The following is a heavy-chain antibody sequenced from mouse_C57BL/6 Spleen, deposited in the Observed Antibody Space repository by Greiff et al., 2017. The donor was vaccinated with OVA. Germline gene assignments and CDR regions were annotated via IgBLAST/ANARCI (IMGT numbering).Heavy chain of an antibody. CDR2: INPNNGGT. CDR3: ARLLYYGNFDY. D-gene: IGHD2-1*01. V-gene: IGHV1-26*01. J-gene: IGHJ2*01. CDR1: GYTFTDYY. Sequence: VQLQQSGPELVKPGASVKISCKASGYTFTDYYMNWVKQSHGKSLEWIGDINPNNGGTSYNQKFKGKATLTVDKSSSTAYMELRSLTSEDSAVYYCARLLYYGNFDYWGQGTTLTVSS.